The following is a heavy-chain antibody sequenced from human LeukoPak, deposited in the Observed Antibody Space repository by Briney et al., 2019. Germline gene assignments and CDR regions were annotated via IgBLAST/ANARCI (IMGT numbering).Heavy chain of an antibody. D-gene: IGHD2-8*02. V-gene: IGHV4-31*03. CDR3: ARVFWSKPGYYFDY. CDR2: IYYSGST. J-gene: IGHJ4*02. Sequence: PSQTLSLTCIVSGGSISSGGYYWSWIRQHPGKGLEWIEYIYYSGSTYYNPSLKSRVTISVDTSKNQFSLKLSSVTAADTAVYYCARVFWSKPGYYFDYWGQGTLVTVSS. CDR1: GGSISSGGYY.